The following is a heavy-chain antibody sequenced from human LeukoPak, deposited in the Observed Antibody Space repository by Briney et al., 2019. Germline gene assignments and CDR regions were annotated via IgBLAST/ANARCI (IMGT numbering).Heavy chain of an antibody. V-gene: IGHV4-61*02. Sequence: SETLSLTCTVSGGSISSGSYYWSWIRQPAGKGLEWIGRIYTSGSTNYNPSLKSRVTISVDTSKNQFSLKLSSVTAADTAVYYCARDREQQLRVAIDIWGQGTMVTVSS. J-gene: IGHJ3*02. D-gene: IGHD6-13*01. CDR3: ARDREQQLRVAIDI. CDR1: GGSISSGSYY. CDR2: IYTSGST.